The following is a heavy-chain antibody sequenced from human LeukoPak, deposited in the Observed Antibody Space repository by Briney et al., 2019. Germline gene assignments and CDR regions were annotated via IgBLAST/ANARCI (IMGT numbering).Heavy chain of an antibody. D-gene: IGHD3-16*02. V-gene: IGHV3-NL1*01. Sequence: GGSLRLSCAASGFVFGDYGMHWVRQAPGKGLEWVSVIYSGGSTYYADSVKGRFTISRDNSKNTLYLQMNSLRAEDTAVYYCASTEAYDYVWGSYRFSYWGQGTLVTVSS. CDR2: IYSGGST. CDR1: GFVFGDYG. CDR3: ASTEAYDYVWGSYRFSY. J-gene: IGHJ4*02.